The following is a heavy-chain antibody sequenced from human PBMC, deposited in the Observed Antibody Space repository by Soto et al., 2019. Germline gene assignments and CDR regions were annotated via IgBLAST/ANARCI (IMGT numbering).Heavy chain of an antibody. Sequence: EVQLVQSGAEVKKPGESLKISCKGSGYSFTSYWIGWVRQMPGKGLEWMGIIYPGDSDTRYSPSFQGQVTISADKSISTAYLQWSSLKASDTAMYYCARQDHCTNGVCYPSGGSGFDPWGQGTLVTVSS. V-gene: IGHV5-51*01. CDR2: IYPGDSDT. J-gene: IGHJ5*02. CDR3: ARQDHCTNGVCYPSGGSGFDP. CDR1: GYSFTSYW. D-gene: IGHD2-8*01.